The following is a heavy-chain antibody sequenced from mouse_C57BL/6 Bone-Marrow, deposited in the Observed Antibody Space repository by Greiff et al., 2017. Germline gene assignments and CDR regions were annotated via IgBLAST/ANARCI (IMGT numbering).Heavy chain of an antibody. CDR3: ARTITTVVDYFDY. J-gene: IGHJ2*01. CDR1: GFTFTDYY. D-gene: IGHD1-1*01. V-gene: IGHV7-3*01. Sequence: EVQLVESGGGLVQPGGSLSLSCAASGFTFTDYYMSWVRQPPGKALEWLGFIRNKANGYTTEYSASVKGRFTISRDNSQSILYLQMNALRAEDSATDYCARTITTVVDYFDYWGQGTTLTVSS. CDR2: IRNKANGYTT.